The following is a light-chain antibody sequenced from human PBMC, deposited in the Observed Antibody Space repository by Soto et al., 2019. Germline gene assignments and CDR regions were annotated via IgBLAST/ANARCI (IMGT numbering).Light chain of an antibody. Sequence: QSALTQPASMSGSPGQSITISCTGTSSDVGSYNHVSWYQQHPGKAPKLIIYEVRNRPSGVSNRLSGSKSGNTASLTISGLQADDEADYYCCSYTSSSIRVFGGGTKLTVL. CDR1: SSDVGSYNH. J-gene: IGLJ3*02. CDR2: EVR. V-gene: IGLV2-14*01. CDR3: CSYTSSSIRV.